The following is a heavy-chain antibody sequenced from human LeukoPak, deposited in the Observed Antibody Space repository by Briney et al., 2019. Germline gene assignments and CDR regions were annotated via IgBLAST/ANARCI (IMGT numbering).Heavy chain of an antibody. CDR3: AKDSHSSGWYPDAFDI. Sequence: TVGSLRLSCAASGFTFSSYWMNWARQAPGKGLEWVSAISGSGGSTYYADSVKGRFTISRDNSKNTLYLQMNSLRAEDTAVYYCAKDSHSSGWYPDAFDIWGQGTMVTVSS. J-gene: IGHJ3*02. V-gene: IGHV3-23*01. CDR1: GFTFSSYW. CDR2: ISGSGGST. D-gene: IGHD6-19*01.